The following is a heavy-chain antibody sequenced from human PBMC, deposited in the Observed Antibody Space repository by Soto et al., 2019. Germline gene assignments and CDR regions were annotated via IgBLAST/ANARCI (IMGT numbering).Heavy chain of an antibody. CDR2: IYYSGST. CDR1: GGSISSYY. Sequence: SETLSLTCTVSGGSISSYYWSWIRQPPGKGLEWIGYIYYSGSTNYNPSLKSRVTISVDTSKNQVSLKLSSVTAADTAVYYCARGDSSGWYGTFYGMDVWGQGTTVTVSS. CDR3: ARGDSSGWYGTFYGMDV. D-gene: IGHD6-19*01. V-gene: IGHV4-59*01. J-gene: IGHJ6*02.